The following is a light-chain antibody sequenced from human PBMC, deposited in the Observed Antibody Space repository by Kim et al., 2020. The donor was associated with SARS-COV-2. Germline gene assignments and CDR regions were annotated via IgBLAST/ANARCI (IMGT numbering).Light chain of an antibody. CDR1: NCDVGSYNR. CDR2: EVS. J-gene: IGLJ3*02. CDR3: SSYTTSSSVV. Sequence: GQSVTLACTGTNCDVGSYNRVSWYQQPPGIVPKLMIEEVSNRPSGGPDRFSGSKSGNTASLTISGLQAEDEADYYCSSYTTSSSVVFGGGTQLTVL. V-gene: IGLV2-18*02.